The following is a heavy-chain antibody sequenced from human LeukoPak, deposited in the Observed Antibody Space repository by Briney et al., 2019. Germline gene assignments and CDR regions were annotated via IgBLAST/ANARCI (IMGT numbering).Heavy chain of an antibody. J-gene: IGHJ4*02. V-gene: IGHV3-33*01. D-gene: IGHD1-26*01. CDR3: ARPESGNYYFDY. Sequence: PGGSLRLSCAASGFTFSSYGMHWVRQAPGKGLEWVALIWYDGSNKYHADSVKGRFTISRDNSKNTLYLQMNRLRAEDTAVYYCARPESGNYYFDYWGQGTLVTVSS. CDR1: GFTFSSYG. CDR2: IWYDGSNK.